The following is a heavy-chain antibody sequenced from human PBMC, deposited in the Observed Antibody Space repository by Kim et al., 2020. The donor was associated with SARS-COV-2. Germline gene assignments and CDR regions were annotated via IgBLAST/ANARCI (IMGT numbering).Heavy chain of an antibody. J-gene: IGHJ4*01. V-gene: IGHV4-39*07. CDR3: ARDSVMTPIGTLDY. CDR2: ISYSGSA. D-gene: IGHD3-16*01. Sequence: SETLSLTCSVSGDSIDSNNNYWGWIRQSPGKGLEWIGSISYSGSAFYIPSLKSRVTISIDTSKNHFSLRLTSVTAADTVVYYCARDSVMTPIGTLDYWG. CDR1: GDSIDSNNNY.